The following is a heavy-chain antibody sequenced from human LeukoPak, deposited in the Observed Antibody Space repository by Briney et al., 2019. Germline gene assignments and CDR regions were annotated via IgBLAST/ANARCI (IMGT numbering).Heavy chain of an antibody. D-gene: IGHD3-3*01. J-gene: IGHJ2*01. CDR3: ASRSYELYWYFDL. CDR1: GGSISSYY. V-gene: IGHV4-59*01. CDR2: IYYSGST. Sequence: SETLSLTCTVSGGSISSYYWSWIRQPPGKGLEWIGYIYYSGSTNYNPSLKSRVTISVDTSKNQFSLKLSSVTAADTAVYYCASRSYELYWYFDLWGRGTLVTVSS.